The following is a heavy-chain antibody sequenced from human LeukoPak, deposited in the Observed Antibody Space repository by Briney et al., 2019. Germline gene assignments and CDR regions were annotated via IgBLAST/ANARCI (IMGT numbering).Heavy chain of an antibody. J-gene: IGHJ4*02. CDR1: GFTVSSNY. V-gene: IGHV3-53*01. D-gene: IGHD6-13*01. CDR2: IYNGGST. Sequence: GGSLRLSCAASGFTVSSNYMSWVRQAPGKGLEWVSVIYNGGSTYYADSVKGRFTISRDNSKNTLYLQMNSLRAEDTAVYYCAGSSSWYGYFDYWGQGTLVTVSS. CDR3: AGSSSWYGYFDY.